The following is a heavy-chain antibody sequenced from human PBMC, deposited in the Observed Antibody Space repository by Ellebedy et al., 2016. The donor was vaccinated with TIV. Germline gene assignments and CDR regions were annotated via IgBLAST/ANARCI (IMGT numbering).Heavy chain of an antibody. CDR3: ARELRWFEEPRYDH. Sequence: SETLSLXXTVSGASISSSSYTWGWIRQPPGKGLEWLASISDRGTTYYNPSLKSRATISLDTSKNQFSLRLNSLTAADTAIYYCARELRWFEEPRYDHWGQGTQVIVSS. CDR2: ISDRGTT. CDR1: GASISSSSYT. D-gene: IGHD3-10*01. V-gene: IGHV4-39*07. J-gene: IGHJ4*02.